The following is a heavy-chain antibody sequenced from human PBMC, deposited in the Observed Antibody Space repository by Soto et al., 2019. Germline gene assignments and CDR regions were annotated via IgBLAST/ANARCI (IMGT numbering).Heavy chain of an antibody. CDR3: VKDMRVGVAGYNYYGLDV. V-gene: IGHV3-9*01. CDR2: ISWNGNYI. Sequence: EAQLVESGGGLVQPGRSLRLSCEASGFTFGDFAMHWVRQAPGKGLEWVAGISWNGNYIAYVDSVEGRFTISRDNAKDSLFLQMNSLRPEDTALYYCVKDMRVGVAGYNYYGLDVWGQGTTVTVSS. CDR1: GFTFGDFA. D-gene: IGHD6-19*01. J-gene: IGHJ6*02.